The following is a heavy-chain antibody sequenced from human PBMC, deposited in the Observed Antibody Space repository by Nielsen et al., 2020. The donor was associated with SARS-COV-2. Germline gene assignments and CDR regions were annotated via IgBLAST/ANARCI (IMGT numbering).Heavy chain of an antibody. Sequence: ASVKVSCKASGYTFTNNYMHWVRQAPGQGLEWMGLINPTNGGTTYAQKFLGTVTMTRDTSTSTVYMELSSLRSDDTAVYYCARDSSGTYRRVDHWGQGTLVSVSS. V-gene: IGHV1-46*01. CDR3: ARDSSGTYRRVDH. CDR2: INPTNGGT. CDR1: GYTFTNNY. D-gene: IGHD3-22*01. J-gene: IGHJ4*02.